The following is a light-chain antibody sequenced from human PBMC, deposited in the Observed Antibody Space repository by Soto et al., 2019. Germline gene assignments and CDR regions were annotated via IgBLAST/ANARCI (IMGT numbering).Light chain of an antibody. CDR3: QQSYSTPSIT. Sequence: DIQMTQSPSSLSAFVGDRVTITCRASESISRHLNWYQQKPGKAPKLLIYAASSLQNGGPSRFSGGGSGTDFTLTISNLQPADFATYYCQQSYSTPSITFGQGTRLEIK. CDR2: AAS. J-gene: IGKJ5*01. V-gene: IGKV1-39*01. CDR1: ESISRH.